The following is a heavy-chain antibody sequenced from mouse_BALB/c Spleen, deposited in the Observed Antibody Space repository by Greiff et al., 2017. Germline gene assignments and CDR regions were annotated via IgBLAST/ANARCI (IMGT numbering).Heavy chain of an antibody. J-gene: IGHJ1*01. V-gene: IGHV3-2*02. CDR1: GYSITSDYA. CDR3: ARPSGSMPDWYFDV. D-gene: IGHD1-1*01. CDR2: ISYSGST. Sequence: EVQLVESGPGLVKPSQSLSLTCTVTGYSITSDYAWNWIRQFPGNKLEWMGYISYSGSTSYNPSLKSRISITRDTSKNQFFLQLNSVTTEDTATYYCARPSGSMPDWYFDVWGAGTTVTVSS.